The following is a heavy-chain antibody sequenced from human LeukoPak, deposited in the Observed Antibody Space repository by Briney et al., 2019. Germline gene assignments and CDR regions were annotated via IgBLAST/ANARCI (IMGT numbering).Heavy chain of an antibody. D-gene: IGHD6-19*01. CDR2: ISAYNGNT. V-gene: IGHV1-18*01. CDR3: ARSRVSAVAGTVFDY. J-gene: IGHJ4*02. CDR1: GYTFTSYG. Sequence: ASVKVSCKASGYTFTSYGISWVRQAPGQGLEWMGWISAYNGNTNYAQMLQGRVTMTTDTSTSTAYMELRSLRSDDTAVYYCARSRVSAVAGTVFDYWGQGTQVTVSS.